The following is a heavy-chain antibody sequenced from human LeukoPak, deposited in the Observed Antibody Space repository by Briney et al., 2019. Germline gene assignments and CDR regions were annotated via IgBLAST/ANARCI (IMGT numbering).Heavy chain of an antibody. Sequence: GGSLRLSCAASGFSFSGSGMHWVRQASGKGLEWVGHIRSQADSYATVYGASVKGRFTITRDDSENTAYLQMNSLKTEDTAVYYCTRDMRPGYYYYYYMDVWGKGTTVTVSS. D-gene: IGHD3-10*01. CDR2: IRSQADSYAT. J-gene: IGHJ6*03. CDR1: GFSFSGSG. V-gene: IGHV3-73*01. CDR3: TRDMRPGYYYYYYMDV.